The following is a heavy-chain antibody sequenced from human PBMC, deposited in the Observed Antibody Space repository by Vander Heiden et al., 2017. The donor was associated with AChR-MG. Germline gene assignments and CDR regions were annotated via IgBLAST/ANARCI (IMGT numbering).Heavy chain of an antibody. CDR1: AGNFSSHA. V-gene: IGHV1-69*01. CDR2: IIPIFGTA. CDR3: ASTTIRWGNEAVGREYFQH. D-gene: IGHD6-19*01. Sequence: QVQLVQSGAEAKKPGSSVKVSCKASAGNFSSHAIGWVRQAPGQGLEWMGGIIPIFGTANYAQKFQGRVTITADESTSTAYMELSSLRSEDTAVYYCASTTIRWGNEAVGREYFQHWGQGTLVTVSS. J-gene: IGHJ1*01.